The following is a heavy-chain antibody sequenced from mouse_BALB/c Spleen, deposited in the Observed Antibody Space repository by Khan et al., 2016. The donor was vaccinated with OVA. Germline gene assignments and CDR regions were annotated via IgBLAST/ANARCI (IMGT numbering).Heavy chain of an antibody. CDR3: AREEAVYYFDY. V-gene: IGHV1S132*01. J-gene: IGHJ2*01. D-gene: IGHD3-3*01. CDR2: IYPGTDNT. CDR1: GYIFTSYW. Sequence: VQLQQSGAELVRPGTSVKLSCKTSGYIFTSYWIHWVKQRSGQGLEWIARIYPGTDNTYYNENFKDKATLTADKSSSTVNLQLSSLKSEDSAVFFCAREEAVYYFDYWGQGTTLTVSS.